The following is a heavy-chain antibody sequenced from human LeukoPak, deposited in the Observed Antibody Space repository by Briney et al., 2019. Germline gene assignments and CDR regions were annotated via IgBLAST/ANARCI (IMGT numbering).Heavy chain of an antibody. CDR2: ISSSSTTI. J-gene: IGHJ3*02. V-gene: IGHV3-21*01. Sequence: GGSLRLSCAASGFTFSSYTMNWVRQAPGKGLEWVSTISSSSTTIYNAIKGRFTISRDNAKNSLYLQMNSLRTDDTAVYYCARDREAVTGTGAFDIWGQGTMVTVSS. CDR1: GFTFSSYT. D-gene: IGHD6-19*01. CDR3: ARDREAVTGTGAFDI.